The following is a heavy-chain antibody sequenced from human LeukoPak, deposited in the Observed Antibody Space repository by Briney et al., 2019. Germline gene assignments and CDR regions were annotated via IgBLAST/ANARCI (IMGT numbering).Heavy chain of an antibody. CDR2: ISSSSSYI. V-gene: IGHV3-21*01. Sequence: GGSLRLSCAASGFTFSSYSMNWVRQAPGKGLEWVSSISSSSSYIYYADSVKGRFTISRDNAKNSLYLQMNSLRAEDTAVYYCARDAPTVTTQFDYWGQGTLVTVSS. D-gene: IGHD4-17*01. CDR1: GFTFSSYS. CDR3: ARDAPTVTTQFDY. J-gene: IGHJ4*02.